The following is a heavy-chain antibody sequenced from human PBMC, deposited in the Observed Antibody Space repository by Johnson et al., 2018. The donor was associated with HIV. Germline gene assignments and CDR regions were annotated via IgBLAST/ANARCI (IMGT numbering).Heavy chain of an antibody. D-gene: IGHD2-8*01. Sequence: QVQLVESGGGVVQPGRSLRLSCVGSGFTFSSYGMHWVRQAPGKGLEWVAVIASGGGHEVYADSVRGRFTISRDNAKNTLFLQMNSLRPEDTAVYYCTRGYCTHGVCYTQVDAFDIWGQGTMVTVSS. V-gene: IGHV3-30*03. CDR2: IASGGGHE. J-gene: IGHJ3*02. CDR1: GFTFSSYG. CDR3: TRGYCTHGVCYTQVDAFDI.